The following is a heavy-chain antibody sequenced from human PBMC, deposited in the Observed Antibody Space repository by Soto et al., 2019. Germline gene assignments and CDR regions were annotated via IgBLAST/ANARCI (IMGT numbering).Heavy chain of an antibody. Sequence: QVQLVESGGGVVQPGRSLRLSCAASGFTFSSYAMHWVRQAPGKGLEWVAVISYDGSNKYYADSVKGRFTISRDNSKNTLYLQMNSLRAEDTAVYYCARAPGYDILTGYYRHWGQGTLVTGSS. CDR3: ARAPGYDILTGYYRH. CDR2: ISYDGSNK. CDR1: GFTFSSYA. J-gene: IGHJ4*02. D-gene: IGHD3-9*01. V-gene: IGHV3-30-3*01.